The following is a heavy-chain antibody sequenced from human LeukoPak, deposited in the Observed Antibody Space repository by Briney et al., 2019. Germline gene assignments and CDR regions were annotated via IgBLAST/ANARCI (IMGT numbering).Heavy chain of an antibody. CDR3: VRDNCTGTSCHHFDY. V-gene: IGHV3-7*01. D-gene: IGHD2-2*01. CDR2: IKEDGSEK. J-gene: IGHJ4*02. Sequence: TGGSLRLSCAASAFTFTNYWMSWVRQAPGKGLEWVANIKEDGSEKYYVDSVKGRFTISRDNAENSLYLQMNSLRAEDTAVYYCVRDNCTGTSCHHFDYWGRGPLITVSS. CDR1: AFTFTNYW.